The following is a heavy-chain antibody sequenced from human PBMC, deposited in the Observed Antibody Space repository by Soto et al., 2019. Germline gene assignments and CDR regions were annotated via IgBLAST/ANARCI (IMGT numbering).Heavy chain of an antibody. CDR1: GGSISTYY. CDR3: ARGRPWELYDY. CDR2: IYYSGST. D-gene: IGHD1-26*01. Sequence: SETLSLTCTVSGGSISTYYWSWIRQPPGKGLEWVGYIYYSGSTNYNPSLKSRVTISVDTSDNQFSLKLSSMTAADTAVYYCARGRPWELYDYWGQGTXVTVSS. V-gene: IGHV4-59*12. J-gene: IGHJ4*02.